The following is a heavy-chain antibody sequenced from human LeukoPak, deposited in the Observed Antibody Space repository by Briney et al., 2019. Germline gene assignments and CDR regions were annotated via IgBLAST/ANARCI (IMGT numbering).Heavy chain of an antibody. V-gene: IGHV4-59*08. D-gene: IGHD3-22*01. Sequence: KPSETLCLTCTVSGGSISSYYWSWIRQPPGKGLEWIGYIYYSGSTNYNPSLKSRVTISVDTSKNQFSLKLSSVTAADTAVYYCACTYYYDSSGYYQKDAFDIWGQGTMVTVSS. CDR2: IYYSGST. CDR3: ACTYYYDSSGYYQKDAFDI. CDR1: GGSISSYY. J-gene: IGHJ3*02.